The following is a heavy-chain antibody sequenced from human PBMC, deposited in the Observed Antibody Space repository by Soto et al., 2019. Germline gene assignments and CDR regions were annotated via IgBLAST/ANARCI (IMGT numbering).Heavy chain of an antibody. D-gene: IGHD6-13*01. CDR2: IYYSGST. CDR1: GGSISSYY. CDR3: ASSNMAAAGFYYYGMDV. V-gene: IGHV4-59*01. Sequence: QVQLQESGPGLVKPSETLSLTCTVSGGSISSYYWSWIRQPPGKGLEWIGYIYYSGSTNYNPSLKSRVTISVDTSKNKFSLKLSSVTAADTAVYYCASSNMAAAGFYYYGMDVWGRGTTVTVSS. J-gene: IGHJ6*02.